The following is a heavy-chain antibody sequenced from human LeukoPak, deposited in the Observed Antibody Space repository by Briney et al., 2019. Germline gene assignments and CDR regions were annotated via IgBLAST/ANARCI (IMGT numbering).Heavy chain of an antibody. J-gene: IGHJ4*02. CDR2: VFHSGTT. CDR3: ARHKSTIFGVVTIFDY. Sequence: SETLSLTCTVSGYSINSGYYWGWIRQPPGRGLEWIGNVFHSGTTHYNPSLKSRVTISVDTSNNQFSLKVSSVTAADTAVYYCARHKSTIFGVVTIFDYWGQGTLVTVSS. CDR1: GYSINSGYY. V-gene: IGHV4-38-2*02. D-gene: IGHD3-3*01.